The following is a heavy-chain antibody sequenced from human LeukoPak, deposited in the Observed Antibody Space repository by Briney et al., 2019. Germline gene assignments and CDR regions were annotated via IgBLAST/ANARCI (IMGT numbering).Heavy chain of an antibody. CDR2: INWNSGTI. D-gene: IGHD1-26*01. CDR3: TRGGEPWGLPMDY. Sequence: GGSLRLSCAASGFNFDDYAMSWVRQVPGKGLEWVSGINWNSGTIGYADSVKGRFTISRDNAKSSLFLQMNSLGAGDTAFYYCTRGGEPWGLPMDYWGQGTLVTVSS. J-gene: IGHJ4*02. V-gene: IGHV3-20*04. CDR1: GFNFDDYA.